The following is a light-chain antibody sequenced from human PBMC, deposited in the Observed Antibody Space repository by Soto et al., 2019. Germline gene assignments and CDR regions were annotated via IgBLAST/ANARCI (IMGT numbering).Light chain of an antibody. CDR2: DAS. CDR1: QSVSTY. CDR3: MQRNSRPFT. Sequence: EIVLTQSPATLSLSPGERATLSCRASQSVSTYLAWYQQKPGQTPRLLLYDASNRATAIPARFSGSGSGTDFTLTISSLEPEDFAVYYCMQRNSRPFTFGPGTKVDI. J-gene: IGKJ3*01. V-gene: IGKV3-11*01.